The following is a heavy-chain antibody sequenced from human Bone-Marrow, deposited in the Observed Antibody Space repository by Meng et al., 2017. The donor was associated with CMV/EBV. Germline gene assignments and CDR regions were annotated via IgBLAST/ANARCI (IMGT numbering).Heavy chain of an antibody. J-gene: IGHJ6*02. CDR3: AKDLDYDSWSGYVHYYYYGMDV. CDR2: IRHDGSNK. D-gene: IGHD3-3*01. V-gene: IGHV3-30*02. Sequence: GGSLRLSCAASGLVFSNNGMHWVRQAPGEGLEWVAFIRHDGSNKYYGDSVKGRFTISRDNSENTVYLQMDSLGVEDTAVYYCAKDLDYDSWSGYVHYYYYGMDVWGQGTTVTVSS. CDR1: GLVFSNNG.